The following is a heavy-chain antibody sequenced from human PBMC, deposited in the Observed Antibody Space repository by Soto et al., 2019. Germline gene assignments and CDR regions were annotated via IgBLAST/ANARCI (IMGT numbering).Heavy chain of an antibody. Sequence: QLQLQESGPGLVKPSETLSLTCTVSGGSISGSRYYWGWIRQPPGKGLEWIGSIYFSGSTYYNPSLKSRVTISVDTSKNQFSLKLSSVTAADTAVYYCARLIQLANNWFDPWGQGILVTVSS. CDR3: ARLIQLANNWFDP. V-gene: IGHV4-39*01. CDR1: GGSISGSRYY. J-gene: IGHJ5*02. CDR2: IYFSGST. D-gene: IGHD5-18*01.